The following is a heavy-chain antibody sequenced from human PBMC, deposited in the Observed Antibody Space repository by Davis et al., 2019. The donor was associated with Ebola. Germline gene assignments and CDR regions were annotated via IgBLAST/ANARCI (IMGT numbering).Heavy chain of an antibody. D-gene: IGHD6-19*01. CDR1: GGSISSSNW. CDR3: ARGLHLAIARIAVAGTTRFDP. CDR2: IYYSGST. V-gene: IGHV4-4*02. J-gene: IGHJ5*02. Sequence: MPSETLSLTCAVSGGSISSSNWWSWVRQPPGKGLEWIGYIYYSGSTYYNPSLKSRVTISVDTSKNQFSLKLSSVTAADKAVYYCARGLHLAIARIAVAGTTRFDPWGQGTLVTVSS.